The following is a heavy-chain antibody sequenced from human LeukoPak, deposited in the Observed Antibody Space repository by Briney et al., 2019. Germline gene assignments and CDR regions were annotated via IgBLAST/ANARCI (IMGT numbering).Heavy chain of an antibody. V-gene: IGHV3-11*01. CDR3: ARDRGSSSWYTRGYHYYYYGMDV. D-gene: IGHD6-13*01. Sequence: PGGSLRLSCAASGFTFSDYYMSWIRQAPGKGLEWVSYISSSGSTIYYADSVKGRFTISRDNAKNSLYLQMNSLRAEDTAVYYCARDRGSSSWYTRGYHYYYYGMDVWGQGTTVTVSS. CDR2: ISSSGSTI. CDR1: GFTFSDYY. J-gene: IGHJ6*02.